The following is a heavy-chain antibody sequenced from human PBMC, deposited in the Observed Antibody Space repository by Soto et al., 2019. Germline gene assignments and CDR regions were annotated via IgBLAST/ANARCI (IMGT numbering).Heavy chain of an antibody. CDR3: ARSSRYQYDSSEGNFDY. CDR2: MYHTGST. J-gene: IGHJ4*02. CDR1: GVSISSNNW. V-gene: IGHV4-4*02. Sequence: QVQLQESGPGLVKPSGTLSLTCAVSGVSISSNNWWSWVRQPPGKGLEWIGEMYHTGSTNYNPSLKSPVTISGGESKNRFSLELNSVTAADTAVYYGARSSRYQYDSSEGNFDYWGQGTLVTVSS. D-gene: IGHD3-22*01.